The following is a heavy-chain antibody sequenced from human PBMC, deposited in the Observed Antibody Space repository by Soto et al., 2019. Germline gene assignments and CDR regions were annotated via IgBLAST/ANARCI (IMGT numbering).Heavy chain of an antibody. Sequence: KTSETLSLSCNVSGGSISSYYWNWIRQPAGRGLEWIGRFYTSGSPNYNPSLKSRVTLSVDTSKNQFSLTLSSVTAADTAVYYCAREYYSGSGTYYAPFDFWGQGTLVTVSS. J-gene: IGHJ4*02. CDR2: FYTSGSP. CDR1: GGSISSYY. D-gene: IGHD3-10*01. CDR3: AREYYSGSGTYYAPFDF. V-gene: IGHV4-4*07.